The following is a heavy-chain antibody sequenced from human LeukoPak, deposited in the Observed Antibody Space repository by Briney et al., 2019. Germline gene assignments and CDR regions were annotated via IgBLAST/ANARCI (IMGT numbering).Heavy chain of an antibody. CDR1: GFTFDDYG. D-gene: IGHD3-22*01. V-gene: IGHV3-20*04. Sequence: GGSLRLSCAASGFTFDDYGMSWVRQAPGKGLEWVSAINWNGGSTGYADSVKGRFTISRDNAKNSLYLQMNSLRAEDTAVYYCARGMYYYDSSGYAFDIWGQGTMVTVSS. CDR3: ARGMYYYDSSGYAFDI. J-gene: IGHJ3*02. CDR2: INWNGGST.